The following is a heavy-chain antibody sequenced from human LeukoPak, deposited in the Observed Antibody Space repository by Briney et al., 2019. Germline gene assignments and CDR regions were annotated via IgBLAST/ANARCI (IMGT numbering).Heavy chain of an antibody. J-gene: IGHJ4*02. CDR1: GCTFSSYA. V-gene: IGHV3-23*01. D-gene: IGHD2-21*01. Sequence: PGGSLRLSCAASGCTFSSYAMGWVHQAPGKGLEWVSAISGSGGSTYYADSAKGRFTISRDNSKNTLYLQMNSLRAEDTAVYYCAKFLPTHIVVANYYFDYWGQGTLVTVSS. CDR2: ISGSGGST. CDR3: AKFLPTHIVVANYYFDY.